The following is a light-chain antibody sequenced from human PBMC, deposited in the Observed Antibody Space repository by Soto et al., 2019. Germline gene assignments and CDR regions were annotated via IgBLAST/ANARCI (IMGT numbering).Light chain of an antibody. V-gene: IGKV3-11*01. CDR2: DAS. J-gene: IGKJ3*01. Sequence: EVVLTQSPATLSLSPGERATLSCRASQSVGTSVGWYQQKPGRAPSLLIYDASRRATGVPARFSGSGSGTDFTLTITNLDPGDFAVYYCQQRATWPPDFSPGTKVDIK. CDR1: QSVGTS. CDR3: QQRATWPPD.